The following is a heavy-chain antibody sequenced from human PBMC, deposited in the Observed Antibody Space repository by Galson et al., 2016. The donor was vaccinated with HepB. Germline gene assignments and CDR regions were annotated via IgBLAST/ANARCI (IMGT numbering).Heavy chain of an antibody. CDR1: GGSISSGSYC. Sequence: TLSLTCAVSGGSISSGSYCLNWFRQPAGKGLEWIGRNCASGSNNDNLPLRIRVTMSVDSSKNQFALRLNSVTAADTAVYYCARASFTIFGVVILDYWGQGALATVSS. J-gene: IGHJ4*02. CDR3: ARASFTIFGVVILDY. V-gene: IGHV4-61*02. D-gene: IGHD3-3*01. CDR2: NCASGSN.